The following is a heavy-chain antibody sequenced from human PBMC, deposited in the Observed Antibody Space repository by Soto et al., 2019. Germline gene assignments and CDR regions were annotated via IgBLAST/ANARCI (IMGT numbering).Heavy chain of an antibody. D-gene: IGHD3-16*02. V-gene: IGHV3-73*01. CDR1: GFTFSGSA. Sequence: EVQLVEPGGGLVQPGGSLKLSCAASGFTFSGSAMHWVRQASGKGLEWVGRIRSKANSYATAYAASVKGRFTISRDDSKNTAYLQMNSLKTEDTAVYYCTRRNYDYVWGSYRPTLFDYWGQGTLVTVSS. CDR2: IRSKANSYAT. J-gene: IGHJ4*02. CDR3: TRRNYDYVWGSYRPTLFDY.